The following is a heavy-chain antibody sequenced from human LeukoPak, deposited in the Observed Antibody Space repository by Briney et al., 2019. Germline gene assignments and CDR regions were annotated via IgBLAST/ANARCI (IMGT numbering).Heavy chain of an antibody. D-gene: IGHD3-10*01. J-gene: IGHJ4*02. V-gene: IGHV5-51*01. CDR1: GYIFTNYR. CDR3: VRAEYFASESFPAHY. Sequence: RGESLTISCKGSGYIFTNYRIGWVRQMSGKDLEWMGMIYPGDSDTRYSPSFQGQVTMSVDKFITTAYLQWSSLKASDTAMYFCVRAEYFASESFPAHYWGQGTLVTVSS. CDR2: IYPGDSDT.